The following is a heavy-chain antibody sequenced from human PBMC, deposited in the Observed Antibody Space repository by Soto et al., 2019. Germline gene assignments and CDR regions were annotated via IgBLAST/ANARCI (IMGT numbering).Heavy chain of an antibody. CDR2: IYYSGST. J-gene: IGHJ5*02. CDR3: ARAPATVTTMSNWFDP. CDR1: GGSISSGGYY. Sequence: QVQLQESGPGLVKPSQTLSLTCTVSGGSISSGGYYWSWIRQHPGKGLEGIGYIYYSGSTYYNPSLKSRVTISVETSKNQYSLKLSFVTAADTAMYYCARAPATVTTMSNWFDPWGQGSLVTVSS. D-gene: IGHD4-4*01. V-gene: IGHV4-31*03.